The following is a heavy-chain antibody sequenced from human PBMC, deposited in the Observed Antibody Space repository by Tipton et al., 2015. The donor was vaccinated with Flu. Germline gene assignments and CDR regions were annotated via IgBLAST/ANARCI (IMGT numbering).Heavy chain of an antibody. D-gene: IGHD3-22*01. CDR2: ISASSGST. CDR3: AKDLDNSGYYYVPLDY. Sequence: QLVQSGGGLVKPGGYLRLSCAASGFTFSDDYMSWIRQAPGKGLEWVSGISASSGSTYYAHSVKGRFTISRDNSKNTLYLQMNGLRAEDTAVYYCAKDLDNSGYYYVPLDYWGQGTLVTVSS. V-gene: IGHV3-23*04. J-gene: IGHJ4*02. CDR1: GFTFSDDY.